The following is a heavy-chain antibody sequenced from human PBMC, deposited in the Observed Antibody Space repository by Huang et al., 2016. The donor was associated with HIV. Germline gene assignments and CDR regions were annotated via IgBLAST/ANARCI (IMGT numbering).Heavy chain of an antibody. CDR1: GGSIRSDNYY. V-gene: IGHV4-39*01. D-gene: IGHD3-10*01. CDR2: IYYSGRT. J-gene: IGHJ4*02. Sequence: QLQLRESGPGLVKPSETLSLTCTVSGGSIRSDNYYWGWTRQPPGKGLEWSGSIYYSGRTYDNPALKSRVTITVDTSQNQFSLKMRSVTAADTAVYYCARLPGSITMIRGVITDPYWGQGTLVTVSS. CDR3: ARLPGSITMIRGVITDPY.